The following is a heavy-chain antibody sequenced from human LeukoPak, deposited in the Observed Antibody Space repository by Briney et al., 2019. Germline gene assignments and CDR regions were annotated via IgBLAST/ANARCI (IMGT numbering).Heavy chain of an antibody. CDR2: IYYSGST. D-gene: IGHD4-11*01. CDR1: GGSISNYY. V-gene: IGHV4-39*01. J-gene: IGHJ6*03. Sequence: SETLSLTCTVSGGSISNYYWSWIRQPPGKGLEWIGSIYYSGSTYYNPSLKSRVTISVDTSKNQFSLKLSSVTAADTAVFYCARVTYYHYYMDVWGKGTTVTVSS. CDR3: ARVTYYHYYMDV.